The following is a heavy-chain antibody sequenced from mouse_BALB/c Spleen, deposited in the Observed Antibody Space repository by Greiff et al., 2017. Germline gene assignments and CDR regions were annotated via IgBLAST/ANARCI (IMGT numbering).Heavy chain of an antibody. Sequence: DVKLQESGPDLVKPSQSLSLTCTVTGYSITSGYSWHWIRQFPGNKLEWMGYIHYSGSTNYNPSLKSRISITRDTSKNQFFLQLNSVTTEYTATYYCARWELAWFAYWGQGTLVTVSA. CDR1: GYSITSGYS. CDR3: ARWELAWFAY. J-gene: IGHJ3*01. V-gene: IGHV3-1*02. D-gene: IGHD4-1*01. CDR2: IHYSGST.